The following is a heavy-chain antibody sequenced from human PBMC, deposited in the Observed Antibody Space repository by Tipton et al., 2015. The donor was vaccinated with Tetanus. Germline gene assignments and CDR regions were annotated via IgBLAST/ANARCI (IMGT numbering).Heavy chain of an antibody. V-gene: IGHV4-39*01. D-gene: IGHD2-15*01. CDR1: GGSISSDSHY. Sequence: LRLSCTVSGGSISSDSHYWGWIRQSPSKGLEWIGSINYRGTVDHSPSLKRRVTLSIDTSGNQFSLKLHSVTAADTAFYYCTRHVVVAVPRWFDPWGQGTLVTVSS. CDR3: TRHVVVAVPRWFDP. J-gene: IGHJ5*02. CDR2: INYRGTV.